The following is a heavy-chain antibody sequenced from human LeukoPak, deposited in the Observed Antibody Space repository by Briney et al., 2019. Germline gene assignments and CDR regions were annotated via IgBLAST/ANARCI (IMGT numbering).Heavy chain of an antibody. D-gene: IGHD1-26*01. CDR1: GFTFSSYS. Sequence: GGSPRLSCAASGFTFSSYSMNWVRQAPGKGLEWVSSISSSSSYIYYADSVKGRFTISRDNAKNSLYLQMNSLRAEDTAVYYCARDLMGATWNWFDPWGQGTLVTVSS. CDR2: ISSSSSYI. J-gene: IGHJ5*02. V-gene: IGHV3-21*01. CDR3: ARDLMGATWNWFDP.